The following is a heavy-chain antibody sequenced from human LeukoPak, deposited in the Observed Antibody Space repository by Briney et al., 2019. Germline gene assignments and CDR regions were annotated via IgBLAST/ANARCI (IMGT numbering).Heavy chain of an antibody. CDR2: IKEDGSEK. Sequence: GGSLRLSCVASGFSFSTYWMSWVRQAPGRGLEWVANIKEDGSEKKYVDSVKGRFTISRDNAKNSLYLQMNSLRADDTAMYYCARDLDSSSWWNWFDPWGQGTLVTVSS. V-gene: IGHV3-7*01. J-gene: IGHJ5*02. CDR1: GFSFSTYW. CDR3: ARDLDSSSWWNWFDP. D-gene: IGHD6-13*01.